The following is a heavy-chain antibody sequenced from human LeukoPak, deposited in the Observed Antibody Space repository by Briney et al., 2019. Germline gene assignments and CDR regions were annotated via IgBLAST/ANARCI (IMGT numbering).Heavy chain of an antibody. J-gene: IGHJ5*02. Sequence: SETLSLTCTVSGGSISSYYWSWIRQPPGKGLEWIGYIYYSGSTNYNPSLKSRVTISVDTSKNQFSLKLSSVTAAVTAVYYCARDLRYSSSWYEGNWFDPWGQGTLVTVSS. V-gene: IGHV4-59*12. CDR1: GGSISSYY. D-gene: IGHD6-13*01. CDR3: ARDLRYSSSWYEGNWFDP. CDR2: IYYSGST.